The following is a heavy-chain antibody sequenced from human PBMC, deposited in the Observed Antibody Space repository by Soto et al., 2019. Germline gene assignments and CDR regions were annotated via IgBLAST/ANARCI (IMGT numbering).Heavy chain of an antibody. Sequence: RGESLKISCKGSVYSFTSYWIGWVRQMPVKGLEWMGIIYPGDSDTRYSPSFQGQVTISADKSISTAYLQWSSLKASDTAMYYCGRPGAEYSSSHHRFRGYYGMDVWGQGNTVTVSS. CDR1: VYSFTSYW. D-gene: IGHD6-6*01. J-gene: IGHJ6*02. CDR2: IYPGDSDT. CDR3: GRPGAEYSSSHHRFRGYYGMDV. V-gene: IGHV5-51*01.